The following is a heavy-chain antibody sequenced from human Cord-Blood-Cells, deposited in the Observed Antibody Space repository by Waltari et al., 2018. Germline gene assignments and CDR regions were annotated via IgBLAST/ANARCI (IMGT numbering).Heavy chain of an antibody. V-gene: IGHV1-2*04. J-gene: IGHJ4*02. Sequence: QVQLVQSGAEVKKPGASVKVSCKASGYTFTGYYMHWGRQPPGQGLEWMGWSNPNSGGTNYAQKCQGWVTMNRDTSISTAYMELSRLRSDDTAVYYCARSGYCSSTSCYSDYWGQGTLVTVSS. D-gene: IGHD2-2*01. CDR2: SNPNSGGT. CDR3: ARSGYCSSTSCYSDY. CDR1: GYTFTGYY.